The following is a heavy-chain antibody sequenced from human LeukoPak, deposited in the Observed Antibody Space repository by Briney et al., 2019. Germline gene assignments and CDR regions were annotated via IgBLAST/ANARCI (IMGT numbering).Heavy chain of an antibody. Sequence: GGSLRLSCAASGFTFSSYAMSWVRQAPGKGLEWVSAISGSGDSTYYADSVKGRFTISRDNSKNTLYLQMNSLRAEDTAVYYCAKDSSIVVVPAATSYDYWGQGTLVTVSS. J-gene: IGHJ4*02. V-gene: IGHV3-23*01. D-gene: IGHD2-2*01. CDR3: AKDSSIVVVPAATSYDY. CDR1: GFTFSSYA. CDR2: ISGSGDST.